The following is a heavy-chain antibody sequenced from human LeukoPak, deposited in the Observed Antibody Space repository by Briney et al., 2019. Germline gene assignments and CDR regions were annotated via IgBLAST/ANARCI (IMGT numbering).Heavy chain of an antibody. D-gene: IGHD6-19*01. Sequence: PGGSLRLSCAASGFTFSIYGMHWVRQAPGKGLEWVTFIRYDGSNKYYADSVKGRFTISRDNAKNSLYLQMNSLRAEDTAVYYCARDRGGWYWFDPWGQGTLVTVSS. CDR2: IRYDGSNK. CDR1: GFTFSIYG. J-gene: IGHJ5*02. V-gene: IGHV3-30*02. CDR3: ARDRGGWYWFDP.